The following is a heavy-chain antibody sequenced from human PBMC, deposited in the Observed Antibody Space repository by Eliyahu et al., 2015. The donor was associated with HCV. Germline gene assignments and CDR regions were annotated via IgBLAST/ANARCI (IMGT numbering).Heavy chain of an antibody. D-gene: IGHD5-24*01. CDR3: ARLRDGYNGDDY. Sequence: QLVQSGAEVKKPGSSVKVSCKASGGTFSSYAISWVRQAPGQGLEWMGRIIPILGIANYAQKFQGRVTITADKSTSTAYMELSSLRSEDTAVYYCARLRDGYNGDDYWGQGTLVTVSS. CDR2: IIPILGIA. CDR1: GGTFSSYA. J-gene: IGHJ4*02. V-gene: IGHV1-69*04.